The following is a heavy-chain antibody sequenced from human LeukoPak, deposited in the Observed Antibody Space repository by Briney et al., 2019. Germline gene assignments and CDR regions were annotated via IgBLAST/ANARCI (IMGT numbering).Heavy chain of an antibody. D-gene: IGHD5-24*01. CDR2: IHYSGST. CDR3: ARGDGYNPYYFDY. Sequence: PSETLSLTCTVSGGSISSYYWSWIRQPPGKGLEWIGYIHYSGSTNYNPSLKSRVTISVDTSKNQFSLKLSSVTAADTAVYYCARGDGYNPYYFDYWGQGTLVTVSS. V-gene: IGHV4-59*01. J-gene: IGHJ4*02. CDR1: GGSISSYY.